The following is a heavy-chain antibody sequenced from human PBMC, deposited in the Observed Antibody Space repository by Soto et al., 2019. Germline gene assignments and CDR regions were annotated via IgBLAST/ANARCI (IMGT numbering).Heavy chain of an antibody. Sequence: GGSLRLSCAASGFTFTTYGMNWVRQAPGKGLEWVSFIRSRTGSSKEYADSVRGRFTVSRDNAKNSVYLQMNSLRVEDTAVYYCARKGVSNLDYWGQGTLVTVSS. J-gene: IGHJ4*02. CDR1: GFTFTTYG. D-gene: IGHD2-8*01. CDR3: ARKGVSNLDY. V-gene: IGHV3-21*01. CDR2: IRSRTGSSK.